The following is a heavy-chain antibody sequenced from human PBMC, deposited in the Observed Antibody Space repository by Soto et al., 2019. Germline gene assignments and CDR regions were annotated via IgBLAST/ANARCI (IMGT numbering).Heavy chain of an antibody. J-gene: IGHJ4*02. CDR3: ARGGCYRSGGSCYFWRYYFDC. V-gene: IGHV1-69*13. Sequence: SVKVSCKASGGTFSSYAISWVRQAHGQGLEWMGGIIPIFGTANYAQKFQGRVTITADESTSTAYMELSSLRAEDTAVYYCARGGCYRSGGSCYFWRYYFDCWGQGTLVPGSS. CDR1: GGTFSSYA. CDR2: IIPIFGTA. D-gene: IGHD2-15*01.